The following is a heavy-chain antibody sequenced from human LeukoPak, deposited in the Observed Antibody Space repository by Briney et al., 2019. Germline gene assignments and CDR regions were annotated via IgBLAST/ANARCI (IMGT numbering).Heavy chain of an antibody. CDR3: ATSLTTLFDY. CDR2: INPSGGST. Sequence: ASVKVSCKASGYTFTSYYMHWVRQAPGQGLEWMGIINPSGGSTSYAQKFQGRVTMTRDTSTSTVYMELRSLRSDDTAVYYCATSLTTLFDYWGQGTLVTVSS. D-gene: IGHD4/OR15-4a*01. J-gene: IGHJ4*02. V-gene: IGHV1-46*01. CDR1: GYTFTSYY.